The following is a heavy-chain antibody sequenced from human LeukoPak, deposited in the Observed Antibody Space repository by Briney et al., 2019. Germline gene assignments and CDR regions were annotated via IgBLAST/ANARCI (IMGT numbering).Heavy chain of an antibody. CDR1: GGSFSGYY. D-gene: IGHD5-18*01. J-gene: IGHJ4*02. V-gene: IGHV4-34*01. CDR2: INHSGST. CDR3: ARGGSDYWIQLWLQGFDY. Sequence: SETLSLTCAVYGGSFSGYYWSWIRQPPGKGLEWIGEINHSGSTNYNPSLKSRVTISVDTSKNQFSLKPSSVTAADTAVYYCARGGSDYWIQLWLQGFDYWGQGTLVTVSS.